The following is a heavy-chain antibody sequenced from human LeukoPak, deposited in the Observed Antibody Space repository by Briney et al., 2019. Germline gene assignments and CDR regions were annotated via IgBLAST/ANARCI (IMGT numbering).Heavy chain of an antibody. V-gene: IGHV3-21*04. Sequence: GGSLRLSCAASGFTFSSYAMSWVRQAPGKGLEWVSSISYTGAYIYYADSVKGRFTISRDNAQNSLYLQMNSLRAEDTAIYYCVRDRGTYRPIDYWGQGTLVTVSS. CDR3: VRDRGTYRPIDY. CDR2: ISYTGAYI. D-gene: IGHD1-26*01. CDR1: GFTFSSYA. J-gene: IGHJ4*02.